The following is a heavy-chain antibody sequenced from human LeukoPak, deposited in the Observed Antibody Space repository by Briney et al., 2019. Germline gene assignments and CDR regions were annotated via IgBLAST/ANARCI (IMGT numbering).Heavy chain of an antibody. Sequence: ASVKVSCKVSGYTLTELSMHWVRQAPGKGLEWMGGFDPEDGETIYAQKFQGRVTMTEDTSTDTAYMELSSLRSEDTAVYYCATNYGSGPLGWFDPWGQGTLVTVSS. CDR3: ATNYGSGPLGWFDP. CDR2: FDPEDGET. V-gene: IGHV1-24*01. D-gene: IGHD3-10*01. CDR1: GYTLTELS. J-gene: IGHJ5*02.